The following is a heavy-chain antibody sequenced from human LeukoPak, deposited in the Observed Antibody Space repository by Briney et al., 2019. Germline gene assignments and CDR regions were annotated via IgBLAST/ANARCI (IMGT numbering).Heavy chain of an antibody. CDR1: GGSISSSSYY. Sequence: TSETLSLTCTVSGGSISSSSYYWGWIRQPPGKGLEWIGSIYYSGSTYYNPSLKSRVTISVDTSKNQFSLKLSSVTAADTAVYYCARGYSSSWYRWFDPWGQGTLVTVSS. J-gene: IGHJ5*02. D-gene: IGHD6-13*01. CDR2: IYYSGST. CDR3: ARGYSSSWYRWFDP. V-gene: IGHV4-39*07.